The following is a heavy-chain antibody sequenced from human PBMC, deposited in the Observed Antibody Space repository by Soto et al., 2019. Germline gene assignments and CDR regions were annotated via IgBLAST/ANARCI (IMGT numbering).Heavy chain of an antibody. V-gene: IGHV4-4*07. CDR2: IYYTGTT. CDR1: GGSMNSDY. J-gene: IGHJ5*02. CDR3: ARDKITTIRGIIIWLDP. Sequence: SETLSLTCTVSGGSMNSDYWSWIRQPAGKGLEWIGHIYYTGTTKYNPSLKSRVTMSVDTSKNQISLKLSSVTAADTAVYYCARDKITTIRGIIIWLDPWGQGTPVTVSS. D-gene: IGHD3-10*01.